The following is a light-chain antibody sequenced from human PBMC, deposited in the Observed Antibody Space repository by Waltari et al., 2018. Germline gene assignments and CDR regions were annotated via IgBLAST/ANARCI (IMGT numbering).Light chain of an antibody. Sequence: ELVMTQSPATLSVSPGERATLSCRASQSVSSNFAWYQQKPGQAPRLLIFGASTRGTGIPARLSGSGSGTEFTLTISSLQSEDFAIYYCQQYNNWPYTFGQGTKLEIK. V-gene: IGKV3-15*01. CDR1: QSVSSN. J-gene: IGKJ2*01. CDR3: QQYNNWPYT. CDR2: GAS.